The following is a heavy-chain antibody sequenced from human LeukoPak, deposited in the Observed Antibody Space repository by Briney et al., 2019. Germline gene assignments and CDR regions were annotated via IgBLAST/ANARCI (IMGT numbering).Heavy chain of an antibody. D-gene: IGHD4/OR15-4a*01. J-gene: IGHJ4*02. CDR3: ARSDTEPLTFDY. V-gene: IGHV3-53*01. CDR2: IYSGGST. Sequence: PGGSLRLSCAASGFTVSSNYMSWVRQAPGKGLEWVSVIYSGGSTYYADSVKGRFTISRDKSKNTLYLQMNSLRAEDTAVYYCARSDTEPLTFDYWGQGTLVTVSS. CDR1: GFTVSSNY.